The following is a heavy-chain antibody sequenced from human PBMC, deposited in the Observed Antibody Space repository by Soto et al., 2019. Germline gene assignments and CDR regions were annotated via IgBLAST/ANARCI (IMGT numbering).Heavy chain of an antibody. V-gene: IGHV3-23*01. CDR2: ITRSGDYT. Sequence: EVQLLESGGGLLQPGGSLRLSCAASGFTFSSYAMTWVRQAPGKGLEWVSAITRSGDYTQYADSVKGRFTISRDNSKNKLYLQMISLRDLDTAVYYCAKVGSYYEQFDHWYFGVWGRGTLVTVSS. CDR1: GFTFSSYA. D-gene: IGHD3-22*01. J-gene: IGHJ2*01. CDR3: AKVGSYYEQFDHWYFGV.